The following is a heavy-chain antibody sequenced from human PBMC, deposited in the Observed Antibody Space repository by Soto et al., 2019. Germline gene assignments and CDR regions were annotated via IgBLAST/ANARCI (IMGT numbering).Heavy chain of an antibody. V-gene: IGHV3-33*01. D-gene: IGHD4-17*01. CDR3: ARDPSQSHGDYGWYFDL. J-gene: IGHJ2*01. CDR2: IWYDGSNK. Sequence: QVQLVESGGGVVQPGRSLRLSCAASGFTFSSYGMHWVRQAPGKGLEWVAVIWYDGSNKYYADSMKGRFTISRDNSKKVLYLQMNSMRAEDTAVYYCARDPSQSHGDYGWYFDLWGGGTLVTVTS. CDR1: GFTFSSYG.